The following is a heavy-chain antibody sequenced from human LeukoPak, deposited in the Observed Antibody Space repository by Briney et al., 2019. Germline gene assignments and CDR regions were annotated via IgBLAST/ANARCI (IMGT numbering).Heavy chain of an antibody. CDR1: GFTFSSYA. D-gene: IGHD6-13*01. CDR2: ISGSGGST. J-gene: IGHJ4*02. V-gene: IGHV3-23*01. Sequence: GGSLRLSCAASGFTFSSYAMSWVRQAPGKGLEWVSAISGSGGSTYYADSVKGRFTISRDKSKNTLYLQMNSLRAEDTAVYYCAKDRRRKIAAAGTNPVLDYWGQGTLVTVSS. CDR3: AKDRRRKIAAAGTNPVLDY.